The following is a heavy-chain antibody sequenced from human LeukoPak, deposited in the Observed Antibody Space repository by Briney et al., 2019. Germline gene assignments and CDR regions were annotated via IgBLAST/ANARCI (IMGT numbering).Heavy chain of an antibody. CDR3: ARARGDYYDSSGYCSAFDY. V-gene: IGHV4-34*01. CDR1: GGPFSGYY. Sequence: SETLSLTCAVYGGPFSGYYWSWVRQPPGKGREWSGEINHSGSANYNPSLKSRVTISVDMSKNQFSLKLSSVTAADTAVYYCARARGDYYDSSGYCSAFDYWGQGTLVTVSS. J-gene: IGHJ4*02. D-gene: IGHD3-22*01. CDR2: INHSGSA.